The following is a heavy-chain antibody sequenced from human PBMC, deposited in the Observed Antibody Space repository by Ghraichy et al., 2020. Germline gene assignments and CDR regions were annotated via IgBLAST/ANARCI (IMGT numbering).Heavy chain of an antibody. CDR1: GFTFTNYW. CDR3: AKGRAGVGSGYYSL. J-gene: IGHJ4*02. D-gene: IGHD3-22*01. Sequence: GGSLRLSCAASGFTFTNYWMHWVRQAPGKGLEWVSAISGSGGSTYYADSVKGRFTISRDNSKNTLYLQMNSLRAEDTAVYYCAKGRAGVGSGYYSLWGQGTLVTVSS. CDR2: ISGSGGST. V-gene: IGHV3-23*01.